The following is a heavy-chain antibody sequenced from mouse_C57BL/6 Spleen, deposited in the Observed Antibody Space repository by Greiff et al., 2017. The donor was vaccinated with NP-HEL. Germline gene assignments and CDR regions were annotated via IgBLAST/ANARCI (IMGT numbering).Heavy chain of an antibody. V-gene: IGHV1-58*01. J-gene: IGHJ2*01. D-gene: IGHD1-1*01. CDR2: IYIGNGYT. CDR1: GYTFTSYG. Sequence: EVQLQESGAELVRPGSSVKMSCKTSGYTFTSYGINWVKQRPGQGLEWIGYIYIGNGYTEYNEKFKGKATLTSDTSSSTAYMQLSSLTSEDSAIYFCARCGNYYGSSYSYYFDYWGQGTTLTVSS. CDR3: ARCGNYYGSSYSYYFDY.